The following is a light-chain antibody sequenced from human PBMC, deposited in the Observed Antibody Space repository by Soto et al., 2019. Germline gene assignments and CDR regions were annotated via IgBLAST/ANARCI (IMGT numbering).Light chain of an antibody. Sequence: EIVLTQSPGTLSLSPGETATVSCRATESLITKALAWYQQKPGQAPRLLIYGAFTRDAAIPDRFNGSGSGTDSALTISRLELEDSAVYYCQQYGVSPLTFGPGTKVEIK. CDR2: GAF. J-gene: IGKJ3*01. V-gene: IGKV3-20*01. CDR3: QQYGVSPLT. CDR1: ESLITKA.